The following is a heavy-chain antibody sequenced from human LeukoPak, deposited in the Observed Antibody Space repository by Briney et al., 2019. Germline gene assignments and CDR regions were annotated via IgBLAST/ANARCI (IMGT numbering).Heavy chain of an antibody. CDR3: ARGHGGLGGMDV. CDR2: INHSGST. V-gene: IGHV4-34*01. D-gene: IGHD2-15*01. Sequence: SETLSLTCAVYGGSFSGYDWSWMRQPPANGLEWIGEINHSGSTNYSPPLKSRVTITVDTSKNHFSPKMRSVTAADTAVYYCARGHGGLGGMDVWGQGTTVTVSS. J-gene: IGHJ6*02. CDR1: GGSFSGYD.